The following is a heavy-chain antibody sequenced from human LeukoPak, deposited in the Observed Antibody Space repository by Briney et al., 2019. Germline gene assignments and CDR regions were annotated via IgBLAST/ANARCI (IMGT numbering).Heavy chain of an antibody. Sequence: PSETLSLTCAVYGESFNSYYWSWIRQPPGKGLEWIGEINHSGSTNYNPSLKSRVTISIDTSKNQFSLKLNSVTAADTAVYYCARFHDFWRTHNWLDPWGQGTLVTVSS. CDR1: GESFNSYY. CDR3: ARFHDFWRTHNWLDP. D-gene: IGHD3-3*01. V-gene: IGHV4-34*01. J-gene: IGHJ5*02. CDR2: INHSGST.